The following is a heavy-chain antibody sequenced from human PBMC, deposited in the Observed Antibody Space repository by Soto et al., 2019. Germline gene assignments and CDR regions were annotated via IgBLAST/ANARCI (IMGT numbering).Heavy chain of an antibody. CDR2: IYYSGST. D-gene: IGHD6-13*01. CDR1: GGSISSSSYY. J-gene: IGHJ5*02. Sequence: SETLSLTCTVSGGSISSSSYYWGWIRQPPGKGLEWIGSIYYSGSTYYNPSLKSRVTISVDTSKNQFSLKLSSVTAADTAVYYCARHVIAAAEFDPWGQGTLVTVSS. V-gene: IGHV4-39*01. CDR3: ARHVIAAAEFDP.